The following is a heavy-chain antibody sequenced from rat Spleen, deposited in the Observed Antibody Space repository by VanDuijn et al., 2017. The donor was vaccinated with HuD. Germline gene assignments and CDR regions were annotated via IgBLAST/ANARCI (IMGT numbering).Heavy chain of an antibody. CDR2: INYDATST. V-gene: IGHV5-29*01. J-gene: IGHJ2*01. Sequence: EVQLVESGGGLVQPGRSLKVSCEASGFTFSNYGMAWVRQAPTKGLEWVATINYDATSTHYRDSVKGRFTISRDNAKSTLYLQMNSLRSEDTATYYCARPPYDGTYYHYFDYWGQGVMVTVSS. D-gene: IGHD1-12*02. CDR1: GFTFSNYG. CDR3: ARPPYDGTYYHYFDY.